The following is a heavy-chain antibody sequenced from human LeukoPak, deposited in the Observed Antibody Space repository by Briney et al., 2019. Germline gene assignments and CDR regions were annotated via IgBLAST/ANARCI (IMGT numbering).Heavy chain of an antibody. J-gene: IGHJ4*02. CDR1: GYTFTSYD. V-gene: IGHV1-8*01. D-gene: IGHD1-26*01. Sequence: ASVKVSCKASGYTFTSYDINWVRQATGQGLEWMGWMNPNSGNTGYAQKFQGRVTMTRNTSISTAYMELGSLRSEDTAVYYCARARIVGATTEEDYWGQGTLVTVSS. CDR3: ARARIVGATTEEDY. CDR2: MNPNSGNT.